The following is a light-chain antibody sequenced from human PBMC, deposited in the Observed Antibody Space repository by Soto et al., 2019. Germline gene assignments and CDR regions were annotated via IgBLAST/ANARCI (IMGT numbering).Light chain of an antibody. V-gene: IGLV2-23*01. CDR3: CSYARSSTYV. CDR1: SGDVGSYNL. CDR2: EGI. Sequence: QSALTQPASVSGSPGQSITISCTGTSGDVGSYNLVSWYQHHPGKAPKLMIYEGIKRPSGVSNRFSGSKSGSTASLTISGLQAEDEADYYCCSYARSSTYVFGTGTKLTVL. J-gene: IGLJ1*01.